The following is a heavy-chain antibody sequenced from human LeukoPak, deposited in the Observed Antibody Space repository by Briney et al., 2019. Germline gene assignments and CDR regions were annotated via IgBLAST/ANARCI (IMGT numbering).Heavy chain of an antibody. Sequence: ASVKVTCKASGYTFTSYGISWVRQAPGQGLEWMGWISAYNGNTNYAQKLQGRVTMTTDTSTSTAYMELRSLRSDDTAVYYCARITANLFAGWFDPWGQGTLVTVSS. J-gene: IGHJ5*02. V-gene: IGHV1-18*01. CDR2: ISAYNGNT. CDR1: GYTFTSYG. D-gene: IGHD1-20*01. CDR3: ARITANLFAGWFDP.